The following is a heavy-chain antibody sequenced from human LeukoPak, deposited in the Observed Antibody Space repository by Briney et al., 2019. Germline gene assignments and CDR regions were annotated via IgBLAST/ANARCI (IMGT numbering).Heavy chain of an antibody. D-gene: IGHD2-21*02. J-gene: IGHJ4*02. CDR2: IYAGRNT. Sequence: PSETLSLTCSVSGGSISNYYWSWIRQPAGKGLEWIGRIYAGRNTDHNPSLKSRVTMSLDSSKNQFSLRLTSVTAADTAVYYCAREHKDYDGDGYYYGYWGEGTLVSLSS. V-gene: IGHV4-4*07. CDR1: GGSISNYY. CDR3: AREHKDYDGDGYYYGY.